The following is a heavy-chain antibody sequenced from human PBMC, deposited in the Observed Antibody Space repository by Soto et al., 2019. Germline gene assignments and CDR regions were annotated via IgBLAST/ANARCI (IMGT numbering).Heavy chain of an antibody. CDR3: VKDPGPPRNYFYGMAV. CDR1: GGSFSSNHFY. Sequence: PSETLSLTCTVSGGSFSSNHFYWSWILQFPGKGLEWIGYIYHTGTTYYSPSFESRVTISLDTSNNQFSLRLASVTAADTATYYCVKDPGPPRNYFYGMAVWGQGITVT. J-gene: IGHJ6*02. CDR2: IYHTGTT. V-gene: IGHV4-31*03. D-gene: IGHD7-27*01.